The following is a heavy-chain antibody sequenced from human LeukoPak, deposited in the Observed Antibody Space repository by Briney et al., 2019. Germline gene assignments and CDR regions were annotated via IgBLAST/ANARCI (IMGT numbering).Heavy chain of an antibody. CDR3: SKDVVPDSGWDLDY. J-gene: IGHJ4*02. Sequence: PGGSLRLSCTASGFSFSTYSMTWVRQGPGKGLEWVSSIYNSGSKTIYADSVKGRFTISRDNSKNTLYLQMNSLTAEDTAIYYCSKDVVPDSGWDLDYWGQGTLVTVSS. CDR1: GFSFSTYS. CDR2: IYNSGSKT. D-gene: IGHD6-19*01. V-gene: IGHV3-23*05.